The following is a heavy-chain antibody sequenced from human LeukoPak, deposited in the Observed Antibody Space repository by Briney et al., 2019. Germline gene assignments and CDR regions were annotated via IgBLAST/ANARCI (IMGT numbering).Heavy chain of an antibody. Sequence: ASVKVSCKASGYTFTGYYMHWVRQAPGQGLEWMGWINPNSGGTDYAQKFQGRVTMTRDTSISTAYMELSRLRSDDTAVYYCARDRGIAVASTPSYYGMDVWGQGTTVTVSS. CDR3: ARDRGIAVASTPSYYGMDV. J-gene: IGHJ6*02. D-gene: IGHD6-19*01. CDR2: INPNSGGT. V-gene: IGHV1-2*02. CDR1: GYTFTGYY.